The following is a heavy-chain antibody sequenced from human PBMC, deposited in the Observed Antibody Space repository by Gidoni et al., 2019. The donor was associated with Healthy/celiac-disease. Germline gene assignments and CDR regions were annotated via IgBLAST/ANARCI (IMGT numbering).Heavy chain of an antibody. CDR2: IIPIFGTS. CDR1: GGTCSSYA. D-gene: IGHD6-6*01. Sequence: QVQLVQSGAEVKKPGSSVEVSCQAAGGTCSSYAIRWVRQAPGQGLEWMGGIIPIFGTSNYAQKFQGRFTIPADEATSTAYMELCSLRSEDTAVYYCACGPARVEYSSSPNYYYYYMDVWGKGTTVTVSS. J-gene: IGHJ6*03. V-gene: IGHV1-69*01. CDR3: ACGPARVEYSSSPNYYYYYMDV.